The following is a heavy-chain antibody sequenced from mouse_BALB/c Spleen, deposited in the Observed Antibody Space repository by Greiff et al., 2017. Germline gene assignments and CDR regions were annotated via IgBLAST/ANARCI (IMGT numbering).Heavy chain of an antibody. CDR1: GFSLTSYS. CDR2: IWGGGSA. CDR3: ARNRERGNAMDY. Sequence: VQLQESGPGLVAPSQSLSITCTVSGFSLTSYSVHWVRQPPGKGLEWLGMIWGGGSADYNSALNSRLSISKDNSKSQVFLKMNSLQTDDTAMYYCARNRERGNAMDYWGQGTSVTVSS. D-gene: IGHD3-3*01. J-gene: IGHJ4*01. V-gene: IGHV2-6-4*01.